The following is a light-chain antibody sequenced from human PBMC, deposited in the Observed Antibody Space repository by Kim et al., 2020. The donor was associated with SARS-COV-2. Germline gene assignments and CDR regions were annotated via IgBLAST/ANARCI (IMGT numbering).Light chain of an antibody. Sequence: RATINCKSSQSVLYSSTNKNYLSWYQQKPGQPPKLLIYRASTRESGVPDRFSGSGSETDFTLTISSLQAEDVAVYYCQQYYSTPLTFGGGTKLEI. CDR3: QQYYSTPLT. J-gene: IGKJ4*01. V-gene: IGKV4-1*01. CDR2: RAS. CDR1: QSVLYSSTNKNY.